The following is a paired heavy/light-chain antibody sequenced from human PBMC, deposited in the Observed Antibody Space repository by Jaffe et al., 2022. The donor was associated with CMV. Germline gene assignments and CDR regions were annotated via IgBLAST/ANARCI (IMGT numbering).Heavy chain of an antibody. V-gene: IGHV1-69*09. Sequence: QVQLVQSGAEVKKPGSSVKVSCKASGGTFSSYAISWVRQAPGQGLEWMGRIIPILGIANYAQKFQGRVTITADKSTSTAYMELSSLRSEDTAVYYCARGTNQGIFWTTPMGDYYYYMDVWGKGTTVTVSS. CDR2: IIPILGIA. D-gene: IGHD3-3*01. CDR3: ARGTNQGIFWTTPMGDYYYYMDV. J-gene: IGHJ6*03. CDR1: GGTFSSYA.
Light chain of an antibody. V-gene: IGKV1-39*01. Sequence: DIQMTQSPSSLSASVGDRVTITCRASQSISSYLNWYQQKPGKAPKLLIYAASSLQSGVPSRFSGSGSGTDFTLTISSLQPEDFATYYCQQSYSTPQGFTFGPGTKVDIK. CDR3: QQSYSTPQGFT. CDR1: QSISSY. CDR2: AAS. J-gene: IGKJ3*01.